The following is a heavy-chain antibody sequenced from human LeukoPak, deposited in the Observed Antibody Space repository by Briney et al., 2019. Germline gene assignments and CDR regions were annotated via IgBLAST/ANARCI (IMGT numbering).Heavy chain of an antibody. CDR1: GGSISSGDYY. V-gene: IGHV4-30-4*01. CDR3: ARVLYDSSNAFDI. J-gene: IGHJ3*02. CDR2: IYYSGST. D-gene: IGHD3-22*01. Sequence: SQTLFLTCTVSGGSISSGDYYWSWIRQPPGKGLEWIGYIYYSGSTYYNPSLKSRVTISVDTSKNQFSLKLSSVTAADTAVYYCARVLYDSSNAFDIWGQGTMVTVSS.